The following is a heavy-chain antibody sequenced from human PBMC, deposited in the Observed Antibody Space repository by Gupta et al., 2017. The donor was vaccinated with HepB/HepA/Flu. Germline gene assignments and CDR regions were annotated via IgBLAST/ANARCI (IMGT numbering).Heavy chain of an antibody. Sequence: QVQLVQSGAEVKKPGASVKVSCKASGYTFTGYYMTWVRQAPGQGLEWMGWINPNSGGTNYAQKLQGWVTMTRDTSISTAYMELSRLRSDDTAVYYCARDSSHYDSSGYYLQNDAFDIWGQGTMVTVSS. D-gene: IGHD3-22*01. CDR3: ARDSSHYDSSGYYLQNDAFDI. CDR1: GYTFTGYY. CDR2: INPNSGGT. V-gene: IGHV1-2*04. J-gene: IGHJ3*02.